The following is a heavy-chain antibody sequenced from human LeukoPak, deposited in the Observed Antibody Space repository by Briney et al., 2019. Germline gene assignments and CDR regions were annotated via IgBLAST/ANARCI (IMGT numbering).Heavy chain of an antibody. V-gene: IGHV4-59*08. Sequence: PSETLSLTCTVFGGSISSYYWSWIRQPPGKGLEWIGYIYYSGSTNYNPSLKTRVTISVDTSKNQFSLRLSSVTAADTALYFCARHSPGVGTSFVHWGQGTLVTVSS. CDR3: ARHSPGVGTSFVH. CDR2: IYYSGST. D-gene: IGHD2-2*01. J-gene: IGHJ4*02. CDR1: GGSISSYY.